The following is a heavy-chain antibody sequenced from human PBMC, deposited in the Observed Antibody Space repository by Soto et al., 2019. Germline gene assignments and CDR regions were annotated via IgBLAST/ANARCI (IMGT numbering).Heavy chain of an antibody. CDR2: IYYSGST. Sequence: QVQLQESGPGLVKPSQTLSLTCTVSGGSISSGGYYWSWIRQHPGKGLEWIGYIYYSGSTYYNPSLKSRVTISVDTSKNQFSLKLSSVTAADTAVYYCAKTGYSSSRLYLDWFDPWGQGTLVTVSS. V-gene: IGHV4-31*03. CDR1: GGSISSGGYY. D-gene: IGHD6-13*01. CDR3: AKTGYSSSRLYLDWFDP. J-gene: IGHJ5*02.